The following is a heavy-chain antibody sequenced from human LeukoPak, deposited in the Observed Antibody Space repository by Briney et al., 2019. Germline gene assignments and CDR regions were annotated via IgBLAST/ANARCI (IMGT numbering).Heavy chain of an antibody. J-gene: IGHJ4*02. CDR3: ARDYGDYEFDY. CDR1: GFTFHDYA. Sequence: GGSLTLSCAASGFTFHDYAMHWVRQAPGKDLEWVSGSSWNSGSLGYADSVKGRFTISRDNAKISLYLQMNSLRAEDTAVYYCARDYGDYEFDYWGQGTLVTVSS. D-gene: IGHD4-17*01. CDR2: SSWNSGSL. V-gene: IGHV3-9*01.